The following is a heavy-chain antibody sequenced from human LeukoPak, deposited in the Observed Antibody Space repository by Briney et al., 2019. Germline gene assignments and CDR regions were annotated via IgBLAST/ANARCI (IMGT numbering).Heavy chain of an antibody. J-gene: IGHJ4*02. CDR1: GFTFTSST. CDR2: IVVGSGNT. D-gene: IGHD6-19*01. Sequence: SVKVSCKASGFTFTSSTMQWVRQARGQRLEWIGWIVVGSGNTNYAQKFQERVTITRDMPTSTAYMELSSLRSGDTAVYYCAADPDSSGWYGGGDYWGQGTLVTVSS. V-gene: IGHV1-58*02. CDR3: AADPDSSGWYGGGDY.